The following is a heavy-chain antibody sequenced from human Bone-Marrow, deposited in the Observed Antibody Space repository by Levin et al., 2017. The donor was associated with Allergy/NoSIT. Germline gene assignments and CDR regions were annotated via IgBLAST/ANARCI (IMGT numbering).Heavy chain of an antibody. CDR1: GYPFSSAYY. J-gene: IGHJ4*02. CDR3: ARAIKWGRGGYYYFAY. Sequence: SQTLSLTCTISGYPFSSAYYWGWIRQPPGKGLEWIGSIYHTGTTYYNPSLKSRVTMSLDTSKNQFSLKLSSVTAADTAVYFCARAIKWGRGGYYYFAYWGQGTLVTVSS. V-gene: IGHV4-38-2*02. CDR2: IYHTGTT. D-gene: IGHD2-21*01.